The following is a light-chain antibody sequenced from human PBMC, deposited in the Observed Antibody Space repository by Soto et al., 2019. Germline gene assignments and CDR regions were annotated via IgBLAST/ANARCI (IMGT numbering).Light chain of an antibody. CDR3: QQYNTWPRS. CDR2: GAS. Sequence: EIVMTPSPATLSVSPGERATLSCGASQSVSSNLAWYQQNPGQAPRLLIYGASTRATGIPARFSGSGSGTEFTLTISSLQSEDFAVYSCQQYNTWPRSFGGGTKVDIK. J-gene: IGKJ4*01. V-gene: IGKV3-15*01. CDR1: QSVSSN.